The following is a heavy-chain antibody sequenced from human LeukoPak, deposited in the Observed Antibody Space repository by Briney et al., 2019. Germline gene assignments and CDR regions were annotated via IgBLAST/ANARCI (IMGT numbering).Heavy chain of an antibody. CDR2: INHGRST. D-gene: IGHD3-3*02. Sequence: SETLSLTCAVSGGSFSGYYWSWIRQPPGKGLEWIGEINHGRSTNYNPSLKSRVTMPVDTSKNQFSLKLSSVTAADTAIYYCARGQFWSGYSIWGQGTLVTVSS. CDR3: ARGQFWSGYSI. V-gene: IGHV4-34*01. CDR1: GGSFSGYY. J-gene: IGHJ4*02.